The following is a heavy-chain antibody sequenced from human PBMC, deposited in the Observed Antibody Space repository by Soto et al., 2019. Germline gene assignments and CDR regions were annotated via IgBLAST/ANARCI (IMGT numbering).Heavy chain of an antibody. CDR3: ARDRAIAYSGSDP. CDR1: GFTFSYYW. Sequence: PGGSLRLSCAASGFTFSYYWMHWVRQTPEKGLVWVARIYSDGSATTYADNVKGRFAISRHNSKNTLYLQMNSLRAEDTAVYYCARDRAIAYSGSDPWGQGTLVTVSS. CDR2: IYSDGSAT. D-gene: IGHD2-2*02. V-gene: IGHV3-74*03. J-gene: IGHJ5*02.